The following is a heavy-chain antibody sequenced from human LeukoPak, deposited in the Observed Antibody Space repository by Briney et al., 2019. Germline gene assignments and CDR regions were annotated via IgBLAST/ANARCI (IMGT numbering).Heavy chain of an antibody. V-gene: IGHV4-30-4*01. CDR2: IYYSGST. J-gene: IGHJ4*02. D-gene: IGHD5-24*01. CDR3: ARDKDGYSRGGYYFDY. Sequence: SETVSLTCTVSGGSISSGDYHWSWIRQPPGKGLEWLGYIYYSGSTYYNPSLKSRITISVDTSKSQFSLKLSSVTAADPAVYYCARDKDGYSRGGYYFDYWGQGTLVTVSS. CDR1: GGSISSGDYH.